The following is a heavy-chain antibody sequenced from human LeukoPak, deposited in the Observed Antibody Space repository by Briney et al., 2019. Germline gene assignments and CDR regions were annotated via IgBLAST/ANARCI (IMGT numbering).Heavy chain of an antibody. D-gene: IGHD6-13*01. Sequence: SETLSLTCTVPGGSISSYYWSWIRQPAGKGLEWIGRIYSTGSTNYNPSLKSRATMSVDTSKNQFSLRLRSVTAADTAVYYCARQIASAGTAGFDFWGQGALVTVSS. CDR2: IYSTGST. J-gene: IGHJ4*02. V-gene: IGHV4-4*07. CDR3: ARQIASAGTAGFDF. CDR1: GGSISSYY.